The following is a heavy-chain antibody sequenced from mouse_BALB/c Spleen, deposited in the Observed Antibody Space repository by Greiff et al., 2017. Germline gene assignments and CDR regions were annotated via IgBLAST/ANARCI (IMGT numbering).Heavy chain of an antibody. CDR1: GFTFSDYY. J-gene: IGHJ2*01. V-gene: IGHV5-4*02. CDR3: ARPLHRYDGSFDY. CDR2: ISDGGSYT. D-gene: IGHD2-14*01. Sequence: EVKLMESGGGLVKPGGSLKLSCAASGFTFSDYYMYWVRQTPEKRLEWVATISDGGSYTYYPDSVKGRFTISRDDAKNNLYLQMSSLKSEDTAMYYCARPLHRYDGSFDYWGQGTTLTVSS.